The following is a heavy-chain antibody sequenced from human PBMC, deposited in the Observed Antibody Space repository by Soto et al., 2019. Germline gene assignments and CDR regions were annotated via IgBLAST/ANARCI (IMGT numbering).Heavy chain of an antibody. CDR2: INHSGST. CDR3: ARLPLLQIWFRSRGGMDV. CDR1: GGSFSGYY. Sequence: KPSETLSLTCAVYGGSFSGYYWSWIRQRPGKGLEWIGEINHSGSTNYNPSLKSRVTISVDTSKNQFSLKLSSVTAADTAVYYCARLPLLQIWFRSRGGMDVWGQGTTVTVSS. J-gene: IGHJ6*02. V-gene: IGHV4-34*01. D-gene: IGHD5-18*01.